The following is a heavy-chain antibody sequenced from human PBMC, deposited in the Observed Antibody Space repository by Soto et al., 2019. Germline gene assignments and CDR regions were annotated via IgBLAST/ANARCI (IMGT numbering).Heavy chain of an antibody. Sequence: GGSLRLSCAASGFTFSSYGMHWVRQAPGKGLEWVAVISYDGSNKYYADSVKGRFTISRDNSKNTLYLQMNSLRAEDTAVYYCAKEGARDPERDYWGQGTLVTVSS. J-gene: IGHJ4*02. V-gene: IGHV3-30*18. CDR2: ISYDGSNK. CDR3: AKEGARDPERDY. D-gene: IGHD1-26*01. CDR1: GFTFSSYG.